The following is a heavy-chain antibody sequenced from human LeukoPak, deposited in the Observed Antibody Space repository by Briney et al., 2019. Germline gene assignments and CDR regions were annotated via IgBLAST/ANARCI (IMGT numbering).Heavy chain of an antibody. CDR3: AKSYQLPPGPYDY. D-gene: IGHD2-2*01. J-gene: IGHJ4*02. CDR1: GFTFSSYA. CDR2: IRGSGGST. V-gene: IGHV3-23*01. Sequence: GGSLRLSCAASGFTFSSYAMSWVRQAPGKGLEWVSAIRGSGGSTYYADSVKGRFTISRDNSKNTLYLQMNSLRAEDTAVYYCAKSYQLPPGPYDYWGQGTQVTVSS.